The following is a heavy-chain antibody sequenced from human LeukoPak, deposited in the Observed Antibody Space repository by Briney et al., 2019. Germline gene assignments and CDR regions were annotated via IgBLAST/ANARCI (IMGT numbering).Heavy chain of an antibody. D-gene: IGHD2-15*01. V-gene: IGHV1-69*06. CDR3: ASATLRCSGGSCYEMDV. Sequence: SVKVSCKASGGTFSSYTISWVRQAPGQGLEWMGGIIPLFGTPDYAQKFQDRLTITADKSASTAYMELSSLRSEDTAVYYCASATLRCSGGSCYEMDVWGKGTTVTVSS. CDR1: GGTFSSYT. J-gene: IGHJ6*04. CDR2: IIPLFGTP.